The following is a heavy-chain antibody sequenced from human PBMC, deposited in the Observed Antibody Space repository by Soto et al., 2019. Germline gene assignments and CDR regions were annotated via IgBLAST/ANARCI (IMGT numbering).Heavy chain of an antibody. Sequence: QVQLQESGPGLVKPSQTLSLTCTVSGGSISSGGYYWSWIRQHPGKGLEWIGYIYYSGSTYYNPSLKIRVTISVDTSKNQFSLKLSSVTAADTAVYYCARDPIVGAPEYYYGMDVWGQGTTVTVSS. J-gene: IGHJ6*02. V-gene: IGHV4-31*03. CDR2: IYYSGST. D-gene: IGHD1-26*01. CDR1: GGSISSGGYY. CDR3: ARDPIVGAPEYYYGMDV.